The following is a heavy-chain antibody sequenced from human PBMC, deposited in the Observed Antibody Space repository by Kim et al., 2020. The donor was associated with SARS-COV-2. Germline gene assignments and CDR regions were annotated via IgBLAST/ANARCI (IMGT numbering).Heavy chain of an antibody. CDR1: GFTFSSYG. CDR3: AKDMKSSSTWFDP. D-gene: IGHD6-6*01. J-gene: IGHJ5*02. V-gene: IGHV3-33*06. CDR2: IWYDGSNK. Sequence: GGSLRPSCAASGFTFSSYGMHWVRQAPGKGLEWVAVIWYDGSNKYYADSVKGRFTISRDNSKNTLYLQMNSLRAEDTAVYYCAKDMKSSSTWFDPWGQGTLVTVSS.